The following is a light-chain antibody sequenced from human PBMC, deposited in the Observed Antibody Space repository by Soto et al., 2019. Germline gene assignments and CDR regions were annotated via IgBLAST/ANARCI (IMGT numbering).Light chain of an antibody. CDR2: DAS. CDR3: QQSFSRPMYT. V-gene: IGKV1-39*01. Sequence: DIQMSQSPSSLSASVGDRVTITCQASQDISNYLNWYQQKPGTAPKLLIYDASTLQSGVPSRFSGSGSGTDFTLTISNLQPEDFATFYCQQSFSRPMYTFGQGTKVEIK. CDR1: QDISNY. J-gene: IGKJ2*01.